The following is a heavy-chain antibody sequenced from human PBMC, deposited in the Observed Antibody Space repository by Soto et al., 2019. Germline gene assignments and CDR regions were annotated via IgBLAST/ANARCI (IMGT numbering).Heavy chain of an antibody. CDR1: GGTFSSYT. V-gene: IGHV1-69*04. CDR3: SREGGYCSSTSCHTYYYMDV. D-gene: IGHD2-2*01. CDR2: IIPILGIA. J-gene: IGHJ6*03. Sequence: SVKVSCKASGGTFSSYTISWVRQAPGQGLEWMGRIIPILGIANYAQKFQGRVTITADKSTSTAYMELSSLRSEDTAVYYFSREGGYCSSTSCHTYYYMDVWGKGTTVTVSS.